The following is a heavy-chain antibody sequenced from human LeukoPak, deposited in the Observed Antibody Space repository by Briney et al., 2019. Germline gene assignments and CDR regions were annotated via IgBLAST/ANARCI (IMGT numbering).Heavy chain of an antibody. CDR1: GYSISSGYY. Sequence: KPSETLSLTCTVSGYSISSGYYWGWIRQPPGKGLEWIGSIYHSGSTYYNPSLKSRVTISVDTSTNQFSLKLSSVTAADTAVYYCARDHGDYGDYGYWGQGTLVTVSS. J-gene: IGHJ4*02. V-gene: IGHV4-38-2*02. CDR2: IYHSGST. CDR3: ARDHGDYGDYGY. D-gene: IGHD4-17*01.